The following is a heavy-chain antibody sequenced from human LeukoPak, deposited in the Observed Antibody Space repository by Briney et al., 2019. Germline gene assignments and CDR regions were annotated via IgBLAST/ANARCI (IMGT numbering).Heavy chain of an antibody. Sequence: GGSLRLSCAASGFTFSSYEMNWVRQAPGKGLEWVSYISSSGSTIYYADSVKGRFTISRDNAKNSLYLQMNSLRAEDTAVYYCARDVDTAMVFSGMDVWGQGTTVTVSS. CDR3: ARDVDTAMVFSGMDV. J-gene: IGHJ6*02. V-gene: IGHV3-48*03. CDR2: ISSSGSTI. D-gene: IGHD5-18*01. CDR1: GFTFSSYE.